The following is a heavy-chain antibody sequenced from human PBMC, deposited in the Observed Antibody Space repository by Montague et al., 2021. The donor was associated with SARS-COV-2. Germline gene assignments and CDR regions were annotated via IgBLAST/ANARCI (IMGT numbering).Heavy chain of an antibody. CDR3: ANADRCSSGSCYSPFDS. CDR1: GDSVKTNLCY. Sequence: SETLSLTCTVSGDSVKTNLCYWGWIRQPPGKGLGWIGNIYYTGTTYYNPSLKSRVTMSVDTSKNQFSLKLTSVTAADTAVYYCANADRCSSGSCYSPFDSWGQGSLVTVSS. CDR2: IYYTGTT. D-gene: IGHD2-15*01. V-gene: IGHV4-39*01. J-gene: IGHJ4*02.